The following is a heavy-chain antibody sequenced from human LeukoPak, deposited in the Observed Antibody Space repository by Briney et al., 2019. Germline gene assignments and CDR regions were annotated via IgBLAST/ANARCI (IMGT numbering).Heavy chain of an antibody. CDR1: GFTFSSYW. Sequence: PGGSLRLSCAASGFTFSSYWMSWVRQAPGKGLEWVANIKQDGSEKYYVDSVKGRFTISRDNAKNSLYLQMNSLRAEDTAVYYCARDGMVRGVIDFYYFDYWGQGTLVTVSS. CDR3: ARDGMVRGVIDFYYFDY. CDR2: IKQDGSEK. J-gene: IGHJ4*02. D-gene: IGHD3-10*01. V-gene: IGHV3-7*01.